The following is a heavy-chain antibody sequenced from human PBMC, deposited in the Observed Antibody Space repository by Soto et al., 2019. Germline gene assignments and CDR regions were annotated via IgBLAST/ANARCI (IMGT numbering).Heavy chain of an antibody. CDR3: AREVAADGTFREDVFDI. J-gene: IGHJ3*02. CDR1: GGTFSNHA. Sequence: QVHLVQSGAEVKKPGSSVTVSCKAPGGTFSNHAINWVRQAPGQGLEWMGRIIPILTTTNYAQKFQGRVTMTADESTITAYLELSSLKHDDTAVYYCAREVAADGTFREDVFDIWGQGTLVTVSS. D-gene: IGHD6-13*01. V-gene: IGHV1-69*12. CDR2: IIPILTTT.